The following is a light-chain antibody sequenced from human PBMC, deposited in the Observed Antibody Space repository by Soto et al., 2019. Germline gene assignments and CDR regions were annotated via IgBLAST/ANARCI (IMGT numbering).Light chain of an antibody. CDR3: QQYGSSPYT. Sequence: EIVLTQSPGTLSLSPGERATLSCRAGQSVSSSYLAWYQQKPGQTPRLLIYGASSRATGIPDRFSGSGSGTDFTLTISRLEPEDFAVYYCQQYGSSPYTFGQGTKRESK. CDR2: GAS. CDR1: QSVSSSY. V-gene: IGKV3-20*01. J-gene: IGKJ2*01.